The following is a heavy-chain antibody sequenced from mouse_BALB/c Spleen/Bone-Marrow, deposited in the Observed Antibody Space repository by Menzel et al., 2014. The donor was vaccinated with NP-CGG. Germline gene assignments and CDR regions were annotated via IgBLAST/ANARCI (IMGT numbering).Heavy chain of an antibody. V-gene: IGHV14-3*02. D-gene: IGHD4-1*01. J-gene: IGHJ4*01. CDR3: ARWEYYAMDY. Sequence: VQLQPSGAELVKPGASVKLSCTASGFNITDTYMHWVKQRPEQGLECIGRIDPANGNTKYDPKFQGEATITTDTSSNTSYLQLSSLTSEDTAVYYGARWEYYAMDYLAQGTSVTVSS. CDR2: IDPANGNT. CDR1: GFNITDTY.